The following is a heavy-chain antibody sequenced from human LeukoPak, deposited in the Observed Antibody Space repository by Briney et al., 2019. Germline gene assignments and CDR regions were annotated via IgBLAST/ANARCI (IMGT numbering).Heavy chain of an antibody. Sequence: GGSLRLSCAASGFTFSSYAMSWVRQAPGKGLEWVSAISGSGGSTYYADSVKGRFTISRDNSKNTLYLQMNSLRAEDTAVYYCAKALYDVSYYYYMEVWGKGTTVTVSS. CDR3: AKALYDVSYYYYMEV. CDR1: GFTFSSYA. J-gene: IGHJ6*03. CDR2: ISGSGGST. V-gene: IGHV3-23*01. D-gene: IGHD3-16*01.